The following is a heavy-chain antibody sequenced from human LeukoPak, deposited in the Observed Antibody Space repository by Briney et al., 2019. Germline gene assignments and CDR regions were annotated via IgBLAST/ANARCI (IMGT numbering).Heavy chain of an antibody. CDR3: ARGTRYYDFWSGYYSGYYFDY. CDR2: ISAYNGNT. Sequence: GASVKVSCKASGYTFTSYGISWVRQAPGQALEWMGWISAYNGNTNYAQKLQGRVTMTTDTSTSTAYMELRSLRSDDTAVYYCARGTRYYDFWSGYYSGYYFDYWGQGTLVTVSS. D-gene: IGHD3-3*01. CDR1: GYTFTSYG. J-gene: IGHJ4*02. V-gene: IGHV1-18*01.